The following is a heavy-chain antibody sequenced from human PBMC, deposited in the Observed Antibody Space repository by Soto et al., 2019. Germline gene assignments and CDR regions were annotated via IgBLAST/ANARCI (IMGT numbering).Heavy chain of an antibody. V-gene: IGHV1-18*01. J-gene: IGHJ4*02. CDR3: ARDAAVGLFDY. CDR2: INPYNGNT. D-gene: IGHD1-26*01. CDR1: GYTLTSYG. Sequence: GASVKVSCKASGYTLTSYGISWVRQAPGQGLEWMGWINPYNGNTKYAQKLQGRVTMTTDTSTSTAYMELRSLRSDDTAVYYCARDAAVGLFDYWGQGTLVTVSS.